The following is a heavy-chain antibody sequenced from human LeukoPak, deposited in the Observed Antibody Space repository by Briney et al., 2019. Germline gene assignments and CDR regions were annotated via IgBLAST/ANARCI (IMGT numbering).Heavy chain of an antibody. CDR1: GGSFSNYY. V-gene: IGHV4-4*07. J-gene: IGHJ6*02. Sequence: TSETLSLTCTVSGGSFSNYYWSCLRQPAGKGLEWIGRIYTSGSTNYNPSVKSRVTMSVDTSNNQFSLKLTSVTAADTAVYYCARQPPQYYGMDVWGRGTTVTVSS. CDR2: IYTSGST. D-gene: IGHD1-14*01. CDR3: ARQPPQYYGMDV.